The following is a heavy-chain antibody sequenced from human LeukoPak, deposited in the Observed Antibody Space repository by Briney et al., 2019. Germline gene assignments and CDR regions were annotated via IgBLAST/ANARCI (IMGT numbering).Heavy chain of an antibody. D-gene: IGHD5-12*01. V-gene: IGHV1-2*02. CDR1: GYIFTGYY. J-gene: IGHJ4*02. CDR3: ARDRGGYTFDY. CDR2: INPDSGGT. Sequence: ASVKVSCKASGYIFTGYYMHWVRQAPGQGLEWMGWINPDSGGTNFAQKFQGRVTMTRDTSISTAYMELSRLRSDGTAVYYCARDRGGYTFDYWGQGTLVTVSS.